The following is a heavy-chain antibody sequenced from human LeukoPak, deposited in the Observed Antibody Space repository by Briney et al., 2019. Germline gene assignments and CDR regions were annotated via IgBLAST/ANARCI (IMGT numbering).Heavy chain of an antibody. CDR2: IKNKADGGTA. J-gene: IGHJ4*02. D-gene: IGHD4-11*01. CDR1: GFTVSSNY. CDR3: STEGLPGSFDY. Sequence: PGGSLRLSCAASGFTVSSNYMSWVRQAPGKGLEWVGRIKNKADGGTAEYAAPVKSRFTISRDDSKNTVYLQMNSLETEDTGMYYCSTEGLPGSFDYWGQGTLVTVSS. V-gene: IGHV3-15*01.